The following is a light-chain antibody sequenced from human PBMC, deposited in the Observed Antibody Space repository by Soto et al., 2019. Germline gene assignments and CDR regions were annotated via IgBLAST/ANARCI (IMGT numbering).Light chain of an antibody. J-gene: IGKJ2*01. Sequence: EIVLTQSPGTQSLSPGERATLSCRASQSVSSSYLAWCQQNPGQAPRLLIYGASSRATGIPDRFCGSGSGTDLTLTISRLEPEDFAVFYCQQYGSSPYTFGQGTKLEIK. CDR3: QQYGSSPYT. V-gene: IGKV3-20*01. CDR1: QSVSSSY. CDR2: GAS.